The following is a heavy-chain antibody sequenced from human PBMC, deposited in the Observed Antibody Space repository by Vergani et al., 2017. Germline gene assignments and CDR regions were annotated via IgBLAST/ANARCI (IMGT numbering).Heavy chain of an antibody. D-gene: IGHD3-22*01. Sequence: QVQLQQWGAGLLKPSETLSLTCAVYGGSFSGYYWSWIRQPPGKGLEWIGEINHSGSTNYNPSLKSRVTISVDTSKNQFSLKLSSVTAADTAVYYCARGYYYHSSGYYYLDSWGQGTLVTVSS. J-gene: IGHJ4*02. CDR2: INHSGST. CDR3: ARGYYYHSSGYYYLDS. CDR1: GGSFSGYY. V-gene: IGHV4-34*01.